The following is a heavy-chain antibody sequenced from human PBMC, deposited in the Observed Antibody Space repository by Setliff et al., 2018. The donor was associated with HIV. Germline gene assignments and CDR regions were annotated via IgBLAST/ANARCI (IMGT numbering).Heavy chain of an antibody. J-gene: IGHJ1*01. Sequence: ASVKVSCKASGYNFIAYYMHWVRQAPGQGLEWMGRINPVSGGTNYAPKFQGRVTMTRDTSTSTVYMELSSLRSEDTAVYYCARDPAPSSSASYFQHWGQGTPVTVSS. D-gene: IGHD6-6*01. CDR2: INPVSGGT. V-gene: IGHV1-2*06. CDR3: ARDPAPSSSASYFQH. CDR1: GYNFIAYY.